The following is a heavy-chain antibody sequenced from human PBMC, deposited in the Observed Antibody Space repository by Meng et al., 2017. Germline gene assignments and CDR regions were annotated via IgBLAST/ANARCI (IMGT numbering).Heavy chain of an antibody. CDR1: CGSLSGYY. J-gene: IGHJ4*02. V-gene: IGHV4-34*01. Sequence: QVALQQWGAGLLKTSETLSLTCAVCCGSLSGYYWSVIRQPPGKGLEWIGEINHSGSTNYNPSLKSRVTISVDTSKNQFSLKLSSVTAADTAVYYCARGSMFGATVTKIDYWGQGTLVTVSS. CDR3: ARGSMFGATVTKIDY. CDR2: INHSGST. D-gene: IGHD4-17*01.